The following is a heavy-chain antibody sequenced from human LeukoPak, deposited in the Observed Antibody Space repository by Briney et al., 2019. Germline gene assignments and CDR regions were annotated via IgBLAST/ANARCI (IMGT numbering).Heavy chain of an antibody. CDR2: ISYDGSNK. CDR1: GFTFSSYG. Sequence: PGRSLRLSCAASGFTFSSYGMHWVRQAPGKGLEWVAVISYDGSNKYYADSVKGRFTISRDNSKNTLHLQMNSLRAEDTAVYYCAKDDAFDIWGQGTMVTVSS. J-gene: IGHJ3*02. CDR3: AKDDAFDI. V-gene: IGHV3-30*18.